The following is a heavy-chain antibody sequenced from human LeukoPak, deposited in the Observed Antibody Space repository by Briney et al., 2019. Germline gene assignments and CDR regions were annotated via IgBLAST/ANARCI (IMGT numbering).Heavy chain of an antibody. Sequence: PGRSLRLSCTSSGFTFDSYAMHWVRQAPGKGLEWVAVISDDGANKYHADPVKGRFTISRDNSNNTLFLQMNSLRVEDTALYYCVQRGYDYDSAGLFYAEYFHNWGQGTLVTVAS. J-gene: IGHJ1*01. CDR1: GFTFDSYA. V-gene: IGHV3-30*04. D-gene: IGHD3-22*01. CDR3: VQRGYDYDSAGLFYAEYFHN. CDR2: ISDDGANK.